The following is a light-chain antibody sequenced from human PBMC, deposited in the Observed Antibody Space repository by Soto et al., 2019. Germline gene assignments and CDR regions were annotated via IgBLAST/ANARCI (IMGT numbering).Light chain of an antibody. Sequence: QSVLTQPASVSGSPGQSITISCSGTSSDVGGYNYVSWYQQLPGKAPKLIIYDVTIRPSGVSNRFSGSKSGNTASLTISGLQAEDEADYFCCSYSSSSALPYVFGTGTKVTVL. CDR3: CSYSSSSALPYV. CDR2: DVT. CDR1: SSDVGGYNY. J-gene: IGLJ1*01. V-gene: IGLV2-14*03.